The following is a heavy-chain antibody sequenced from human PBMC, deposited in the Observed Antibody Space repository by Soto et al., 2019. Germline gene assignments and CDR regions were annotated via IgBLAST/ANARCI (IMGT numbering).Heavy chain of an antibody. Sequence: EVLLVQSGAEVKKAGESLQISCKGSGYNFGGYWISWVSQTPGKGLEWMGRIDPTDSSSNYNPSFEGHVTVSTEKSINTAYLDWSRLKTSDTANHYCARQGAYTFSENFDFWGQGTLVTVSS. V-gene: IGHV5-10-1*03. CDR2: IDPTDSSS. CDR3: ARQGAYTFSENFDF. CDR1: GYNFGGYW. D-gene: IGHD3-10*01. J-gene: IGHJ4*02.